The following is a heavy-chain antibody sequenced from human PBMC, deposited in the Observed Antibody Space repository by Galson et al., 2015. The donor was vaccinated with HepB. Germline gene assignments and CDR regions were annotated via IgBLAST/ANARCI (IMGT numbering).Heavy chain of an antibody. D-gene: IGHD3-22*01. Sequence: SLRLSCAVSAFAFRPYTVNWVRQAPGRRPEWVSSISSDSSDIYYADSVMGSFTISRDNARNSLYLQMDSLRAEDTAVYYCARGADYYDNSGYPHSYYYFDFWGQGTLVTVSS. V-gene: IGHV3-21*01. J-gene: IGHJ4*02. CDR3: ARGADYYDNSGYPHSYYYFDF. CDR1: AFAFRPYT. CDR2: ISSDSSDI.